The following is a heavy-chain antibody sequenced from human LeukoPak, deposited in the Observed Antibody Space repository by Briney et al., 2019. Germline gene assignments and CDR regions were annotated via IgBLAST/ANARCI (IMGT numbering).Heavy chain of an antibody. CDR3: ARDFVGYCSGGSCPPFDY. J-gene: IGHJ4*02. Sequence: PGGSLRLSCAASGFTLSDYWMHWVRQAPGKGLEWISRIYSDESSAYYADSVKGRFTISRDNAKNSLYLQMNSLRAEDTAVYYCARDFVGYCSGGSCPPFDYWGQGTLVTVSS. CDR1: GFTLSDYW. D-gene: IGHD2-15*01. V-gene: IGHV3-74*01. CDR2: IYSDESSA.